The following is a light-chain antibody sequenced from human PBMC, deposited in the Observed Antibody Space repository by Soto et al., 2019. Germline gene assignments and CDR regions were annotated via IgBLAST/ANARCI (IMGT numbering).Light chain of an antibody. Sequence: AIRMTQSPSSFSASTGDIVTITCRASQGISSYLAWYQQKPGKAPKLLIYASSTLKSGVPSRFSGSGSGTDFTLTISCLQSEDFATYYCQQYYSSLTFGGGTKVEIK. J-gene: IGKJ4*01. CDR2: ASS. CDR3: QQYYSSLT. V-gene: IGKV1-8*01. CDR1: QGISSY.